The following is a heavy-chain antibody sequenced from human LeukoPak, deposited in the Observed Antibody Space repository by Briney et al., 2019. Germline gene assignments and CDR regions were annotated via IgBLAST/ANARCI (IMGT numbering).Heavy chain of an antibody. J-gene: IGHJ4*02. D-gene: IGHD6-13*01. CDR2: IYYSGST. V-gene: IGHV4-61*08. CDR3: ARAPRYSSSWYKPYYFDY. CDR1: GGPISSGGYY. Sequence: SETLSLTCTVSGGPISSGGYYWSWIRQPPGKGLEWIGYIYYSGSTNYNPSLKSRVTISVDTPKNQFSLKLSSVTAADTAVYYCARAPRYSSSWYKPYYFDYWGQGTLVTVSS.